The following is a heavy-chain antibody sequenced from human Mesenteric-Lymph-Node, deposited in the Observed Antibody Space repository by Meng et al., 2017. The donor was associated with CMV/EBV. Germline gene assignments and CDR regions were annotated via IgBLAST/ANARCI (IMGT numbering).Heavy chain of an antibody. J-gene: IGHJ6*02. V-gene: IGHV3-30*02. CDR3: ARYTGSSVYYYYGMDV. Sequence: GESLKISCAASGFTFSNYGVHWVRQAPGKGLEWVAFIRYDGSNKYYADSVKGRFTISRDNSKNTLYLQMNSLRAEDTAVYYCARYTGSSVYYYYGMDVWGQGTTVTVSS. CDR1: GFTFSNYG. CDR2: IRYDGSNK. D-gene: IGHD6-6*01.